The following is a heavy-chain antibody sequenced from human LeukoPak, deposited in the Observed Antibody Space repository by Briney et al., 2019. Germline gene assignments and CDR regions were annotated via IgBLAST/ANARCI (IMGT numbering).Heavy chain of an antibody. CDR2: ISSSSSYV. CDR3: ARDIVVVPAAIGSGY. Sequence: PGGSLRLSCAASGFTFSSYSMNWVRQAPGKGLEWVSSISSSSSYVYYADSVKGRFTISRDNAKNSLYLQMNSLRAEDTAVYYCARDIVVVPAAIGSGYWGQGTLVTVSS. V-gene: IGHV3-21*01. D-gene: IGHD2-2*01. CDR1: GFTFSSYS. J-gene: IGHJ4*02.